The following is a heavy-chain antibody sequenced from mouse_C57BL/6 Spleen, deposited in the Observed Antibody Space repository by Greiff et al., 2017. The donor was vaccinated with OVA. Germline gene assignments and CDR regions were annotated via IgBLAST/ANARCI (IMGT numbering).Heavy chain of an antibody. J-gene: IGHJ4*01. V-gene: IGHV1-82*01. D-gene: IGHD1-1*01. Sequence: VQLQQSGPELVKPGASVKISCKASGYAFSSSWMNWVKQRPGKGLEWIGRIYPGDGDTNDNGKFKGKATLTAAKSSSTAYMQLSSRTSEDSAVYVCARGRITPVVGTDAMDYWGQGTSVTVSS. CDR3: ARGRITPVVGTDAMDY. CDR2: IYPGDGDT. CDR1: GYAFSSSW.